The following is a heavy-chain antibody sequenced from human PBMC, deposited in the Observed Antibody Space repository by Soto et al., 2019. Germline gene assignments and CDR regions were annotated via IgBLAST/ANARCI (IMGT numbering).Heavy chain of an antibody. CDR3: AHKRVVSRGFKS. CDR1: GFSFSINGVA. CDR2: IYWDDDQ. D-gene: IGHD3-10*01. J-gene: IGHJ5*01. Sequence: QITLKESGPTLVKPTPTLTLTCTFSGFSFSINGVAVGWIRQPPRQALEWLALIYWDDDQRYNPSLKNRLTITKDTSRDQVVLTRTNMDQVDTATYCCAHKRVVSRGFKSGGQGTLVTVSS. V-gene: IGHV2-5*02.